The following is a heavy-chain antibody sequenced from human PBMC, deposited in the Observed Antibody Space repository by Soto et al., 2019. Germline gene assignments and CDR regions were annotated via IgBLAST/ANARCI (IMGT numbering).Heavy chain of an antibody. CDR1: WFTLTNEN. V-gene: IGHV3-21*06. Sequence: VGSLRLSCTVLWFTLTNENMNWVRQAPGKGLEWVSSISSRSTFINYADSVKGRFTISRDNDKGLVYLQMNSLRAEDTAVYYCARDPPLSMIVVVGVDDFWGQGTLVTVSS. CDR2: ISSRSTFI. CDR3: ARDPPLSMIVVVGVDDF. J-gene: IGHJ4*02. D-gene: IGHD3-22*01.